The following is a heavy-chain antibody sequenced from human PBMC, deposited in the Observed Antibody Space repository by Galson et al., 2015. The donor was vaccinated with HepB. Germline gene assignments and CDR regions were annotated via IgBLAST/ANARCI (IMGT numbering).Heavy chain of an antibody. CDR1: GFSLSTSGMC. CDR3: ARIKASPGYYYYGMDV. D-gene: IGHD3-10*01. J-gene: IGHJ6*02. Sequence: PALVKPTQTLTLTCTFSGFSLSTSGMCVNWIRQPPGKALEWLARIDWDDHKYYSTSLKTRLTISKDTFKNQVVLTMTNMDPVDTATYFCARIKASPGYYYYGMDVWGQGTTVTVSS. CDR2: IDWDDHK. V-gene: IGHV2-70*11.